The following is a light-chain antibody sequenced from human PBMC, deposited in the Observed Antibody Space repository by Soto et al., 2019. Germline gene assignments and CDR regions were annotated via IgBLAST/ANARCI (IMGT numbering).Light chain of an antibody. CDR3: CSYAGSSNLVA. Sequence: QSALTQPASVSGSPGQSITIFCTGSSSDVGSYNLVSWYQHHPGKAPKLMIYEGSKRPSGVSNRFSGSKSGNTASLTISGLQTEDEADYYCCSYAGSSNLVAFGGGTKVTVL. J-gene: IGLJ2*01. CDR2: EGS. CDR1: SSDVGSYNL. V-gene: IGLV2-23*01.